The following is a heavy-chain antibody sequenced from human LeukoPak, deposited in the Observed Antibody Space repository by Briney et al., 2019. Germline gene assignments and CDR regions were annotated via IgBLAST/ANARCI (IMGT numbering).Heavy chain of an antibody. CDR3: ARDLDVDSSSLDY. CDR2: TYYRSKWYN. D-gene: IGHD6-13*01. Sequence: SQTLSLTCAISGDSVSNNSDAWNWSRQSPSRGLEWLGRTYYRSKWYNDYAVSVKSRITINPDTSKNQFSLQLNSVTPEDTAVYYCARDLDVDSSSLDYWGQGTLVTVSS. CDR1: GDSVSNNSDA. V-gene: IGHV6-1*01. J-gene: IGHJ4*02.